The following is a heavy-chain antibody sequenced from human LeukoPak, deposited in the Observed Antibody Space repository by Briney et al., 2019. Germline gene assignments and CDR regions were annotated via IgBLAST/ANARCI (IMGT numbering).Heavy chain of an antibody. J-gene: IGHJ6*02. CDR1: GFNLSSHA. CDR3: AKYFYSSSYYGMDV. Sequence: GGSLRLSCAASGFNLSSHAMSWVRQAAGKGLEWVSVISGSGGSTYYADSVKGRFTISRDNSKDTLYLQMNSLRAGDTAVYYCAKYFYSSSYYGMDVWGQGTTVTVSS. CDR2: ISGSGGST. V-gene: IGHV3-23*01. D-gene: IGHD4-11*01.